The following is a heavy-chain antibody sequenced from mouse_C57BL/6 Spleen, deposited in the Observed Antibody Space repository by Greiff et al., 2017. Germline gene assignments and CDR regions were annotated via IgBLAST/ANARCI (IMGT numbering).Heavy chain of an antibody. CDR2: IWCGGST. D-gene: IGHD1-1*01. CDR3: ARNSITTVVAEYYLDY. CDR1: GFSLTSYG. Sequence: VQLQQSGPGLVQPSQSLSITCTVSGFSLTSYGVHWVRQSPGKGLEWLGVIWCGGSTDYNAAFISRLSSSKDNSKCQVFFKMNSLQADDTAIYYCARNSITTVVAEYYLDYWGQGTTLTVAS. V-gene: IGHV2-2*01. J-gene: IGHJ2*01.